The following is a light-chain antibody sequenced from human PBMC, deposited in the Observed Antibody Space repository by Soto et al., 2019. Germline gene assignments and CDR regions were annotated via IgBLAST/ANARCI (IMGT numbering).Light chain of an antibody. CDR1: SSNIGAGYD. CDR3: QSYDSSLSGVV. V-gene: IGLV1-40*01. CDR2: GNS. J-gene: IGLJ2*01. Sequence: QSVLTQPPSVSGAPGQRVTISCTGSSSNIGAGYDGHWYQQLPGTAPKHLIYGNSNRPSGVTDRFSGSKSGTSASLAITGVLAEDEADYYCQSYDSSLSGVVFGGGTKVTVL.